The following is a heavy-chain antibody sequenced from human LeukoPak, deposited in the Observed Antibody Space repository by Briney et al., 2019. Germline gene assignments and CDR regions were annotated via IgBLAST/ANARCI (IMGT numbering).Heavy chain of an antibody. J-gene: IGHJ3*02. CDR1: GFTFSTYW. D-gene: IGHD4-23*01. CDR2: IRSDAYST. CDR3: ARGRHWTTVVKGDAFDI. Sequence: GGSLRLSCAASGFTFSTYWMHWVRQAPGKGLVWVSRIRSDAYSTSYAESVKGRFTISRDNAKNTLYLQVNSLRAEDTAVYYCARGRHWTTVVKGDAFDIWGQGTMVTVSS. V-gene: IGHV3-74*01.